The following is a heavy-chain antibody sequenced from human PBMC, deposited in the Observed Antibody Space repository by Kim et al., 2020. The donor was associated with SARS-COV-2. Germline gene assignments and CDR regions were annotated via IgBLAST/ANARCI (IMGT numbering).Heavy chain of an antibody. CDR3: ARVWGPAEFDY. D-gene: IGHD6-13*01. CDR1: GFTFSSYA. J-gene: IGHJ4*02. CDR2: ITYNGGNK. V-gene: IGHV3-30-3*01. Sequence: GGSLRLSCAASGFTFSSYAMHWVRQAPGKGLEWVAVITYNGGNKYYADSVKGRFTISRDNSKNTLYLQMNSLRAEDTAVYYCARVWGPAEFDYWGQGTLVTVPS.